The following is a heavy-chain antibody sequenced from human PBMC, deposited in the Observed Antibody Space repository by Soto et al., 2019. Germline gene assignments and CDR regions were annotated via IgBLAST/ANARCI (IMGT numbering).Heavy chain of an antibody. CDR3: ARRAETNGWNGFGADKYYFDF. J-gene: IGHJ4*02. Sequence: GASVKVSCKASGYTFTSYDIYWVRQATGQGLEWMGWMNPNTSNSGYAQKFQGRVTMTSDTSISTAHMELSSPRSEDTAVYYCARRAETNGWNGFGADKYYFDFWGQGTLVTVSS. D-gene: IGHD1-1*01. CDR1: GYTFTSYD. V-gene: IGHV1-8*01. CDR2: MNPNTSNS.